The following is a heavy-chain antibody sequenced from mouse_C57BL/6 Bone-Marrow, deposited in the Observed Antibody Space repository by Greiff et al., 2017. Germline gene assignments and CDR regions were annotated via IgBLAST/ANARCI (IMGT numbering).Heavy chain of an antibody. J-gene: IGHJ4*01. CDR2: IRLKSDNYAT. V-gene: IGHV6-3*01. CDR1: GFTFSNYW. CDR3: TSDYGYAMDY. D-gene: IGHD2-4*01. Sequence: DVKLVESGGGLVQPGGSMKLSCVASGFTFSNYWMNWVRQSPEKGLEWVAQIRLKSDNYATHYAESVKGRFTSSKDNSKSSVYLQMNNLKAEDTGIYYCTSDYGYAMDYWGQGTSVTVSS.